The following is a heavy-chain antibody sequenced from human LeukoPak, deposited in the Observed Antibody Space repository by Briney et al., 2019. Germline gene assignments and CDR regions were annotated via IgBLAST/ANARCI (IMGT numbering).Heavy chain of an antibody. J-gene: IGHJ4*02. Sequence: GGALRLSCAGSGFSFSRYWMAWVRQAPGKGLEWVASINQDVSRIHYVDSVKGRFTISRDNAKSSLFLQMTSLRVEDTAVYYCARLKDDVTKFDYWGQGTLVTVSS. CDR1: GFSFSRYW. V-gene: IGHV3-7*01. CDR3: ARLKDDVTKFDY. D-gene: IGHD2-8*01. CDR2: INQDVSRI.